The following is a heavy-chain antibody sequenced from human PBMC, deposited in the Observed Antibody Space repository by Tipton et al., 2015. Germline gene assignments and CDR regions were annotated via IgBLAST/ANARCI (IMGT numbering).Heavy chain of an antibody. CDR3: ARDLEHGMDV. J-gene: IGHJ6*02. V-gene: IGHV4-39*07. CDR2: IYYSGST. Sequence: TLSLTCTVSGGSISSSSYYWGWIRQPPGKGLEWIGSIYYSGSTYYNPSLKSRVTISLNTSKNQFSLKMSSVTAADTAVYFCARDLEHGMDVWGQGTTFTVS. CDR1: GGSISSSSYY.